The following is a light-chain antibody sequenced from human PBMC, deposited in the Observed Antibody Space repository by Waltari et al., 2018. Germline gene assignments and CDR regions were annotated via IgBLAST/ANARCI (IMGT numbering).Light chain of an antibody. V-gene: IGLV2-11*01. J-gene: IGLJ2*01. Sequence: QSALTQPRSVSGSPGQSVTISCTGTSRDAGGDDYVSWYQHPPGKAPKLMICDVTKRPSGVPDRFSGSKSGNTASLTISGLQAEDEADYYCCSYAGSYTHVVFGGGTKLTVL. CDR3: CSYAGSYTHVV. CDR1: SRDAGGDDY. CDR2: DVT.